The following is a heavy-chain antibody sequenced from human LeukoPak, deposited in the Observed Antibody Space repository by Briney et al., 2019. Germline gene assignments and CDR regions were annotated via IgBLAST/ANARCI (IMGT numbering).Heavy chain of an antibody. J-gene: IGHJ4*02. D-gene: IGHD3-22*01. V-gene: IGHV3-48*03. CDR1: GFTFSSYE. Sequence: GGSLRLSCAASGFTFSSYEMNWVRQAPGKGLEWVSYISSSGSTIYYADSVKGRFTFSRDNAKNSLYLQMSSLRAEDTAVYYCARDNYDSSGYYFDWGQGTLVTVSS. CDR2: ISSSGSTI. CDR3: ARDNYDSSGYYFD.